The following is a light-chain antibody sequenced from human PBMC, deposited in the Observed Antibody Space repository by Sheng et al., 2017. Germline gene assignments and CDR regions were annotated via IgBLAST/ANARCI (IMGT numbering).Light chain of an antibody. CDR2: SNN. J-gene: IGLJ2*01. CDR1: SSNIGSNY. V-gene: IGLV1-47*02. CDR3: SSYAGSNSVV. Sequence: QSVLTQPPSASGTPGQRVTISCSGSSSNIGSNYVYWYQQLPGTAPKLLIYSNNQRPSGVPDRFSGSKSGNTASLTVSGLQAEDEADYYCSSYAGSNSVVFGGGTKLTVL.